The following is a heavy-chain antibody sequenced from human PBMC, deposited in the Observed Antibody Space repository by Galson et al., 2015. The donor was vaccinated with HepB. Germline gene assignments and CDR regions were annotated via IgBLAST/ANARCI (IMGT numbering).Heavy chain of an antibody. D-gene: IGHD1-26*01. CDR1: GLTFDDYT. CDR3: AKDTGYSGSDRGLIDY. J-gene: IGHJ4*02. V-gene: IGHV3-43*01. Sequence: SLRLSCAASGLTFDDYTMHWVRQAPGKGLEWVSLISWDGGSTYYADSVKGRFTISRDNSKNSLYLQMNSLRTEDTALYYCAKDTGYSGSDRGLIDYWGQGTLVTVSS. CDR2: ISWDGGST.